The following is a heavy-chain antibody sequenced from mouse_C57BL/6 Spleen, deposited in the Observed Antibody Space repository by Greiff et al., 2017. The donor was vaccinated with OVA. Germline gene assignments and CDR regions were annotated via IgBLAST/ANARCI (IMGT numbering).Heavy chain of an antibody. V-gene: IGHV5-16*01. Sequence: EVKLVESEGGLVQPGSSMKLSCTASGFTFSDYYMPWVRQVPEKGLEWVANINYDGSSTYYLDSLKSRFIISRDKAKNILYLQMSSLKSEDTATYYCARGNYDDFDYWGQGTTLTVSS. J-gene: IGHJ2*01. D-gene: IGHD2-4*01. CDR3: ARGNYDDFDY. CDR1: GFTFSDYY. CDR2: INYDGSST.